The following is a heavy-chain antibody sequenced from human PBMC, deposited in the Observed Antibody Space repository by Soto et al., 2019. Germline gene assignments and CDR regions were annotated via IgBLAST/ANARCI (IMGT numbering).Heavy chain of an antibody. CDR3: ARAWDF. V-gene: IGHV4-30-4*01. Sequence: SETLSLTCTVSGVSVSRDYQWIWIRQPPGKGLEWIGHISYSGSPYYHPSLRSRLSIPVDTSKNQFSLKVKSVTAADTAVYYCARAWDFWGQGTLVTVSS. J-gene: IGHJ1*01. CDR1: GVSVSRDYQ. D-gene: IGHD1-26*01. CDR2: ISYSGSP.